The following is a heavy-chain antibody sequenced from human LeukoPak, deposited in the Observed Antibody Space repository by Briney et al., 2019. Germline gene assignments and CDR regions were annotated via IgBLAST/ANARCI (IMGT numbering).Heavy chain of an antibody. Sequence: SGTLSLTCTVSGGSISSADYYWSWIRQPPGKGLEWIGYIYYSGTTYYTPSLKSRVTISVDTSKNQFSLRLSSVTAADTAVYYWGLFGEYSFYIWGQGKMVTVSS. D-gene: IGHD3-10*01. CDR1: GGSISSADYY. J-gene: IGHJ3*02. CDR3: GLFGEYSFYI. CDR2: IYYSGTT. V-gene: IGHV4-30-4*01.